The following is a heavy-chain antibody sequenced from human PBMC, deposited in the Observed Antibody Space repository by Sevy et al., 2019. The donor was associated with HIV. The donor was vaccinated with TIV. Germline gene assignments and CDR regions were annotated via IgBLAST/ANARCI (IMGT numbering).Heavy chain of an antibody. CDR3: ARGGGYCGGDCYSIDY. J-gene: IGHJ4*02. D-gene: IGHD2-21*02. Sequence: GGSLRLSCAASGFTFSSYVMHWVRQAPGKGLEWVALIWYDGTIKYYADSGKGRLTISGDNSKDTLFLQMNSLTPEDTAVYYCARGGGYCGGDCYSIDYWGQGALVTVSS. CDR1: GFTFSSYV. CDR2: IWYDGTIK. V-gene: IGHV3-33*08.